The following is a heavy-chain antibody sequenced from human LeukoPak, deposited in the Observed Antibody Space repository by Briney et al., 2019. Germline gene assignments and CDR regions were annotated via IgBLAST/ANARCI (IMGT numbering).Heavy chain of an antibody. CDR2: IYRGGNT. D-gene: IGHD6-19*01. CDR3: ARGHSSGWFFDY. V-gene: IGHV3-53*01. J-gene: IGHJ4*02. CDR1: GFTVSSNY. Sequence: PGGSLRLPCAASGFTVSSNYMSWVRQAPGKGLEWVSVIYRGGNTYYTDSVKGRFTISRDNSKNTLYLQMNTLRAEDTAVYYCARGHSSGWFFDYWGQGTLVTVSS.